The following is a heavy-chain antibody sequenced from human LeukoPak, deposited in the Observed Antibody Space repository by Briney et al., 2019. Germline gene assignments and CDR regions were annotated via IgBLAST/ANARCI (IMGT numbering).Heavy chain of an antibody. J-gene: IGHJ3*02. CDR3: AREPYYYDNRRGPSDAFDI. CDR2: INHSGST. V-gene: IGHV4-34*01. Sequence: SETLSLTCAVYGGSFSGYYWSWIRQPPGKGLEWIGEINHSGSTNYNPSLKSRVTISVDTSKNQFSLKLSSVTAADTAVYYCAREPYYYDNRRGPSDAFDIWGQGTMVTVSS. CDR1: GGSFSGYY. D-gene: IGHD3-22*01.